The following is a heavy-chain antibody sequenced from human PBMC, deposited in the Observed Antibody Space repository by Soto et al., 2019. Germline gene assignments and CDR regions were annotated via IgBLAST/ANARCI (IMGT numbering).Heavy chain of an antibody. V-gene: IGHV3-9*01. CDR3: PKDRAIGALPAAIETYGMYX. J-gene: IGHJ6*02. CDR2: IGWNSGSI. D-gene: IGHD2-2*01. CDR1: GFTFDDCA. Sequence: GGSLRVSCEASGFTFDDCAMHWVRQAPGKGLEWVSCIGWNSGSIGYEDSVKGRVTIYRENAKNPLYLQMKSPRAEDTALYYCPKDRAIGALPAAIETYGMYXWGQVTTVTVS.